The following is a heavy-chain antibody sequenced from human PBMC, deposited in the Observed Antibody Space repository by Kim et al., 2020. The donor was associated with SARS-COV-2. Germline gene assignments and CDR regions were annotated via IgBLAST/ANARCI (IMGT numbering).Heavy chain of an antibody. Sequence: ADPVKGRFNISRENSKKTLYLQMTSLTGDDTAVYYCAKCLYSYGFDAFDIWGLGTLVTVSS. CDR3: AKCLYSYGFDAFDI. J-gene: IGHJ3*02. D-gene: IGHD5-18*01. V-gene: IGHV3-23*01.